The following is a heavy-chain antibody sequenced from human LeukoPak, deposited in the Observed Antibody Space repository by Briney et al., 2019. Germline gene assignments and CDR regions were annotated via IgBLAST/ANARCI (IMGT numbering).Heavy chain of an antibody. J-gene: IGHJ4*02. CDR3: AREVVVGATAPGY. CDR2: INAGYGNT. CDR1: GYTFTSYA. V-gene: IGHV1-3*03. Sequence: ASVKVSCKASGYTFTSYAMHWVRQAPGQRLEWMGWINAGYGNTKYSQEFQGRVTITRDTSASTAYMELSSLRSEDMAVYYCAREVVVGATAPGYWGQGTLVTVSS. D-gene: IGHD1-26*01.